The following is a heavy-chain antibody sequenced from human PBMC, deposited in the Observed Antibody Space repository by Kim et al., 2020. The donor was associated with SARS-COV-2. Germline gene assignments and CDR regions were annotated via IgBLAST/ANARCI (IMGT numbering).Heavy chain of an antibody. CDR3: ASGYYGSGSPLDY. V-gene: IGHV4-59*13. CDR2: IYYSGST. CDR1: GGSISSYY. D-gene: IGHD3-10*01. Sequence: SETLSLTCTVSGGSISSYYWSWIRQPPGKGLEWIGYIYYSGSTNYNPSLKSRVTISVDTSKNQFSLKLSSVTAADTAMYYCASGYYGSGSPLDYWGQGTLVTVSS. J-gene: IGHJ4*02.